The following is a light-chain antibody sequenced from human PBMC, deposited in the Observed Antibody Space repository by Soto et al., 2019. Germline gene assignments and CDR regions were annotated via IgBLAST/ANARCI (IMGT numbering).Light chain of an antibody. CDR1: QSISIW. V-gene: IGKV1-5*03. Sequence: EIHMTQSPSTLSASVGDRVTITCRASQSISIWLSWYQQKPGKEAKLMIYKTSSIETGDPSRFSGSGSGTEFTLTISRLQPDDFAAYYCHHYNDYSRTFGGGTKVELK. J-gene: IGKJ4*02. CDR3: HHYNDYSRT. CDR2: KTS.